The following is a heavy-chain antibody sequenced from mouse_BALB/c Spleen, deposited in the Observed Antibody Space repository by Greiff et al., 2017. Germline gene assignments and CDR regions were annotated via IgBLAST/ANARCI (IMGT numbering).Heavy chain of an antibody. D-gene: IGHD1-1*01. CDR2: IWAGGST. V-gene: IGHV2-9*02. J-gene: IGHJ4*01. CDR3: AKYYGSSVYAMDY. CDR1: GFSLTSYG. Sequence: VKLMESGPGLVAPSQSLSITCTVSGFSLTSYGVHWVRQPPGKGLEWLGVIWAGGSTNYNSALMSRLSISKDNSKSQVFLKMNSLQTDDTAMYYGAKYYGSSVYAMDYWGQGTSGTVSS.